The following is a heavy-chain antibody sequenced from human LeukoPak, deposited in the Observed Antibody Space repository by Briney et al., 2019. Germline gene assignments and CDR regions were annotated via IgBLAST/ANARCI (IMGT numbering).Heavy chain of an antibody. D-gene: IGHD5-12*01. V-gene: IGHV1-2*04. CDR2: INPNSGGT. CDR3: ARDKGGGYSGYDPYFDY. J-gene: IGHJ4*02. CDR1: GYTFTGYY. Sequence: GASVKVSCKASGYTFTGYYMHWVRQAPGQGLEWMGWINPNSGGTNYAQKFQGWVTMTRDTSISTAYMELSRLRSDDTAVYYCARDKGGGYSGYDPYFDYWGQGTLVTVSS.